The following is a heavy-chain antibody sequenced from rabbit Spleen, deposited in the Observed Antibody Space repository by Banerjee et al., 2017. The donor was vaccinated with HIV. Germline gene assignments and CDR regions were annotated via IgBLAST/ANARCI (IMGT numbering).Heavy chain of an antibody. Sequence: QSLEESGGDLVKPGASLTLTCTASGFSFSSSYYMCWVRQAPGKGLEWISCIAGDSSGFTYSATWAKGRFTCSKTSSTTVTLQMTSLTVADTATYFCARDTASSFSSYGMDLWVQGTLVTVS. D-gene: IGHD6-1*01. CDR3: ARDTASSFSSYGMDL. CDR2: IAGDSSGFT. J-gene: IGHJ3*01. CDR1: GFSFSSSYY. V-gene: IGHV1S40*01.